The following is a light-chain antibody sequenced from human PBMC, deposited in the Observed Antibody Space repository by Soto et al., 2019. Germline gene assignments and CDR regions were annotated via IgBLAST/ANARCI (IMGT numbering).Light chain of an antibody. Sequence: QAVVTQEPSLTVSPGGTVTLTCGSSTGAVTSGHYPYWFQQKPGQAPRTLIYDTSNKHSWTPARFSGSLLGGKATLTLSGAQREDEADYYCLLSYRGAGEVFGGGTKLTVL. CDR3: LLSYRGAGEV. CDR1: TGAVTSGHY. V-gene: IGLV7-46*01. J-gene: IGLJ2*01. CDR2: DTS.